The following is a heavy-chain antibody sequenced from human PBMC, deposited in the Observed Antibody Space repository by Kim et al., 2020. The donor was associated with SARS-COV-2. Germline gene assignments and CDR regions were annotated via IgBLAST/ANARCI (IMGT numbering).Heavy chain of an antibody. Sequence: SHKSRVTISVDTSKNQFSLKLSSVTAADTAVYYCARTRITMRVVVTHFDYWGQGTLVTVSS. V-gene: IGHV4-31*02. D-gene: IGHD3-22*01. CDR3: ARTRITMRVVVTHFDY. J-gene: IGHJ4*02.